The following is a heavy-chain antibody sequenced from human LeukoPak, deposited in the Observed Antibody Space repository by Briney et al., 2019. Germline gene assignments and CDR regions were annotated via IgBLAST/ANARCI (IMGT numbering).Heavy chain of an antibody. V-gene: IGHV3-23*01. CDR3: AKDPTTVTRGYFDY. CDR1: GFTFSSYA. CDR2: ISDSGGST. J-gene: IGHJ4*02. Sequence: GGSLRLSCAASGFTFSSYAMSWVRQAPGKGLEWVSIISDSGGSTYYADSVKGRFTISRDNSKNTLYPQMNSLRAEDTAIYYCAKDPTTVTRGYFDYWGQGTLVTVSS. D-gene: IGHD4-17*01.